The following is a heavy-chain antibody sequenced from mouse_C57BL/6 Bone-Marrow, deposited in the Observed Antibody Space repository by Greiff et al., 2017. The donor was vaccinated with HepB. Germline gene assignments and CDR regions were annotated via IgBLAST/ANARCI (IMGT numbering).Heavy chain of an antibody. CDR2: IYPGDGDT. D-gene: IGHD1-1*01. Sequence: QVQLQQSGPELVKPGASVKISCKASGYAFSSSWMNWVKQRPGKGLEWIGRIYPGDGDTNYNGKFKGKATLTADKSSSTAYMQLSSLTSEDSAVYFCARFHYYGSSYSYFDYWGQGTTLTVSS. V-gene: IGHV1-82*01. J-gene: IGHJ2*01. CDR3: ARFHYYGSSYSYFDY. CDR1: GYAFSSSW.